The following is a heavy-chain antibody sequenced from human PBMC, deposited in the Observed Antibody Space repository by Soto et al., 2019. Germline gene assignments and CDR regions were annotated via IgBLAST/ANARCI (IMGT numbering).Heavy chain of an antibody. CDR2: IYYSGST. J-gene: IGHJ4*02. V-gene: IGHV4-31*03. Sequence: PSETLSLACTVSGGSISSGGYYWSWIRQHPGKGLEWIGYIYYSGSTYYNPSLKSRVTISVDTSKNQFSLKLSSVTAADTAVYYCARGDGPTHFDYWGQGTLVTVSS. CDR3: ARGDGPTHFDY. CDR1: GGSISSGGYY.